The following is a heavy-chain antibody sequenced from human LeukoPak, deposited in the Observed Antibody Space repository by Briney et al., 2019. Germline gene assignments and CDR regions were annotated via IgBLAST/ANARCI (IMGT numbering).Heavy chain of an antibody. J-gene: IGHJ6*02. Sequence: PGGSLRLSCAASGFIVSNSYMSWVRQAPGKGLEWVSVIYSSGTTYYAESVKGRFTISRDNSKNTLYLQMNSLRAEDTAVYYCARDVKQWLGGDYYYGMDVWGQGTTVTVSS. D-gene: IGHD6-19*01. CDR1: GFIVSNSY. CDR2: IYSSGTT. V-gene: IGHV3-66*01. CDR3: ARDVKQWLGGDYYYGMDV.